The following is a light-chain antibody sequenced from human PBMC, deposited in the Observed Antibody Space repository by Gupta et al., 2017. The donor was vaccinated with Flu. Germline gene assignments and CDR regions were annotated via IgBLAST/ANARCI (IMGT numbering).Light chain of an antibody. V-gene: IGKV1-39*01. CDR3: QQSDSTPYT. CDR2: AAS. CDR1: QSISTY. J-gene: IGKJ2*01. Sequence: PSSLSASVGDRVTITCRASQSISTYLNWYQQKPGKAPRLLIYAASSLLSGVPSTFSGSGSGTDFTLTISRLQPEDFATYYCQQSDSTPYTFGQGTKVEIK.